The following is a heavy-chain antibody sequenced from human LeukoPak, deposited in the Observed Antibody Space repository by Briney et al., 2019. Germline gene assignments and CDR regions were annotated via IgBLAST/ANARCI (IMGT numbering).Heavy chain of an antibody. D-gene: IGHD5-12*01. Sequence: GESLKISCKGSGYSFISYWIGWVRQMPGKGLEWMGIIYPGDSDTRYSPSFQGQVTISADKSISTAYLQWSSLKASDTAMHYCARAFNTGYSGYDFFDYWGQGTLVTVSS. CDR3: ARAFNTGYSGYDFFDY. CDR1: GYSFISYW. CDR2: IYPGDSDT. V-gene: IGHV5-51*01. J-gene: IGHJ4*02.